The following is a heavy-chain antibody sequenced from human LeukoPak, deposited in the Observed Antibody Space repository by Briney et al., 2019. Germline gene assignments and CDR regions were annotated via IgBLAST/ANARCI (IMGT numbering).Heavy chain of an antibody. V-gene: IGHV1-2*04. CDR2: INPNSGGT. D-gene: IGHD3-9*01. Sequence: ASVKVSCTASGYTFTGYYIHWVRQAPGQGLEWMGWINPNSGGTNYAQKFQGWVTMTRDTSISTAYMELSRLRSDDTAVYYCARERYFDWLSNPQYYYYGMDVWGQGTTVTVSS. J-gene: IGHJ6*02. CDR1: GYTFTGYY. CDR3: ARERYFDWLSNPQYYYYGMDV.